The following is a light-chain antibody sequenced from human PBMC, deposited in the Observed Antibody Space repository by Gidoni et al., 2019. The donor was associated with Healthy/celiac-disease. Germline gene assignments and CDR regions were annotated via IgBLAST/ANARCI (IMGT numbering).Light chain of an antibody. J-gene: IGLJ2*01. Sequence: QSVLTQPPSVSGAPGQRVTISCTGSSSNIGAGYDVHWYQQLPGTAPKLLIYGNSNRPSWVPDRFSGSKSGTSASLASTGLQAEDEADYYCQSYDSSLSGHVVFGGGTKLTVL. V-gene: IGLV1-40*01. CDR3: QSYDSSLSGHVV. CDR2: GNS. CDR1: SSNIGAGYD.